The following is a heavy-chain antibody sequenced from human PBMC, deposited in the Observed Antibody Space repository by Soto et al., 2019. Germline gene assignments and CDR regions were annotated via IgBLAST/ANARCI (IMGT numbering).Heavy chain of an antibody. V-gene: IGHV4-34*01. J-gene: IGHJ4*02. D-gene: IGHD3-9*01. Sequence: SETLSLTCAVYGGSFSSYYWTWIRQPPGKGLEWIGEINQSGSTDYNPSLKSRVTISIDTSKNQLSLKLSSVTAADTAVYYCARHSPDFDWLSQFDYWGQGTLVTVSS. CDR3: ARHSPDFDWLSQFDY. CDR1: GGSFSSYY. CDR2: INQSGST.